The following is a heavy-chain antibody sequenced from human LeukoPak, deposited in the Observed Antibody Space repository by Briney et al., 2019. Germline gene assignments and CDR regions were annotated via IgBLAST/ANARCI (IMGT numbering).Heavy chain of an antibody. CDR3: ARGVGYYYDSSGYAYYFDY. D-gene: IGHD3-22*01. CDR2: TNHNGST. CDR1: GGSFSGYY. J-gene: IGHJ4*02. Sequence: PSETLSLTCAVYGGSFSGYYWTWIRQPPGKGLEWIGETNHNGSTNYNPSLKSRVTISVDTSKNQFSLKLSSVTAADTAVYYCARGVGYYYDSSGYAYYFDYWGQGTLVTVSS. V-gene: IGHV4-34*01.